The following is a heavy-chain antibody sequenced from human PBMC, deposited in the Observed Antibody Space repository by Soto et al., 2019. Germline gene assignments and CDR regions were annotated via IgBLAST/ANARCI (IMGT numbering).Heavy chain of an antibody. J-gene: IGHJ4*02. V-gene: IGHV3-30-3*01. Sequence: GVSLILSCAASGFTFSSYAMHWVRQAPGKGLEWVAVISYDGRKEYYADSVKGRFTISRDNSKNTLYLQMNSLKAEDTAVYYCARYVASYDRTGFFDYWGQRA. D-gene: IGHD3-22*01. CDR2: ISYDGRKE. CDR3: ARYVASYDRTGFFDY. CDR1: GFTFSSYA.